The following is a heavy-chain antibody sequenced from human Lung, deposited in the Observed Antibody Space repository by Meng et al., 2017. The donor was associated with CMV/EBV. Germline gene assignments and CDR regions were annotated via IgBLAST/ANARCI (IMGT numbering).Heavy chain of an antibody. Sequence: SGPTLVKPTQTLTLTCTFSGFSLTTTELGVAWFRQPPGKALEWLALIYGNDDKRYTPSLKSKPNLTKDTSKNQLVLTVTNMDSVDAATYYCAHRENYGWAAFHIWGQGTLVTVSS. CDR3: AHRENYGWAAFHI. CDR1: GFSLTTTELG. J-gene: IGHJ3*02. D-gene: IGHD3-10*01. V-gene: IGHV2-5*01. CDR2: IYGNDDK.